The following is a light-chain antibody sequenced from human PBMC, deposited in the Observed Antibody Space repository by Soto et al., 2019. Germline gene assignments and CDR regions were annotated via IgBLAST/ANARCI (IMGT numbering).Light chain of an antibody. CDR1: QRVSNK. CDR3: QKYTNCLSLYP. V-gene: IGKV3-15*01. Sequence: ELVRTQSPATMYVATGERATLSCRARQRVSNKLAWFQQIPGHAPSLLIYGASTRAAEIPAPFSGSGSGTEFTLTIRSLQSEDFAVEYCQKYTNCLSLYPFGQGTTLQIK. J-gene: IGKJ2*01. CDR2: GAS.